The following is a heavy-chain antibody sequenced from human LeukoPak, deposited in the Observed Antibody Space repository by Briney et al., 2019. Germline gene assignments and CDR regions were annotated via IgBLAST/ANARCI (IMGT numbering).Heavy chain of an antibody. J-gene: IGHJ5*02. CDR1: GFTFSSYA. V-gene: IGHV3-23*01. CDR3: AKWSRRSGSYYNAADWFDP. D-gene: IGHD3-10*01. Sequence: GGSLRLSCAASGFTFSSYAISCVRQAPGKLLEWVSSIIVSGGSTYYADSVKGRFTISRDNSKNTLYLQMNSLRAEDTAVYYCAKWSRRSGSYYNAADWFDPWGQGTLVTVSS. CDR2: IIVSGGST.